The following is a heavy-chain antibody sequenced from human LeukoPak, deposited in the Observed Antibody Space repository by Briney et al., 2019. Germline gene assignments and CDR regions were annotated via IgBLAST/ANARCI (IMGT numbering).Heavy chain of an antibody. Sequence: PGGSLRLSCSGSGFRFGGYALSWVRQAPGKGLEWVGFIRSKALYGTSEYVASVEGRFAISRDDSNNIVYLQMNSLKTEDTAVYFCVRESVRDYYFDFWGQGTLVTVSP. J-gene: IGHJ4*02. CDR1: GFRFGGYA. CDR3: VRESVRDYYFDF. D-gene: IGHD3-10*02. CDR2: IRSKALYGTS. V-gene: IGHV3-49*04.